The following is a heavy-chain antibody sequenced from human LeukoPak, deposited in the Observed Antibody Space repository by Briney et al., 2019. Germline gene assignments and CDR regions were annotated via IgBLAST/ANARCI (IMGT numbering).Heavy chain of an antibody. CDR1: GFSFRNAW. D-gene: IGHD2-21*02. Sequence: GGSLRLSCAASGFSFRNAWMSWVRQAPGKGLEWVGRIKSKTDGGTTDYAAPVKGRFTFSRDDSKNTLYLQMNSLKSEDTAVYYCTTVWNCGGDCSDAFDIWGQGTMVTVSS. CDR2: IKSKTDGGTT. V-gene: IGHV3-15*01. J-gene: IGHJ3*02. CDR3: TTVWNCGGDCSDAFDI.